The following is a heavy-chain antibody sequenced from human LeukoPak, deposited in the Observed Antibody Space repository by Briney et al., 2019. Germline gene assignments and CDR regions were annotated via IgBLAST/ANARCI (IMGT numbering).Heavy chain of an antibody. J-gene: IGHJ6*02. V-gene: IGHV5-51*01. CDR3: ARQVTMVRGVPYGMDV. CDR1: GYSFTSYW. CDR2: IYPGDSDT. Sequence: GESLKISCKASGYSFTSYWIAWVRQMPGKGLEWMGIIYPGDSDTRYSPSFQGQVTISADKSISTAYLQWSSLKASDTAMYYCARQVTMVRGVPYGMDVWGQGTTVTVSS. D-gene: IGHD3-10*01.